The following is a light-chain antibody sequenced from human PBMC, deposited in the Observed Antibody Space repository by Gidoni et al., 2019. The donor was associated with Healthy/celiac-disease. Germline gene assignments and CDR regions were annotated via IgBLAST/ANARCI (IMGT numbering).Light chain of an antibody. CDR1: QSISSY. J-gene: IGKJ2*01. CDR3: QQSYSTPLA. Sequence: DSQMNPTPSSLSASVGARVTNTCRASQSISSYLNWYQQKPGKAPKLLIYAASSLQSGVPSRFSGSGSGTDFTLTISSLQPEDFATYYCQQSYSTPLAFGQXTKLEIK. CDR2: AAS. V-gene: IGKV1-39*01.